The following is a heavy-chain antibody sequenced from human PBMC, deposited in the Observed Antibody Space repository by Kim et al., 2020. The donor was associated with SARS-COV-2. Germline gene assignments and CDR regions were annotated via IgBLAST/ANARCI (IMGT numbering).Heavy chain of an antibody. D-gene: IGHD5-18*01. V-gene: IGHV3-30*18. J-gene: IGHJ6*02. CDR1: GFTFSSYG. Sequence: GGSLRLSCAASGFTFSSYGMHWVRQAPGKGLEWVAVISYDGSNKYYADSVKGRFTISRDNSKNTLYLQMNSLRAEDTAVYYCAKRGYSYIYEGMDVWGQGTTVTVSS. CDR3: AKRGYSYIYEGMDV. CDR2: ISYDGSNK.